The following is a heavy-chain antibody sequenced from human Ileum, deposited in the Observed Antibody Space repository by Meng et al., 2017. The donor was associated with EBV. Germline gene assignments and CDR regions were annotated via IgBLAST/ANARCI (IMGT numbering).Heavy chain of an antibody. J-gene: IGHJ4*02. Sequence: PQESGPGLGKPSGTLSLTCTVSGGSISSSSYYWGWIRQPPGKGLEWIGSIYYSGSTYYNPSLKSRVTISVDTSKNQFSLKLSSVTAADTAVYYCARSIVVVPAAIYYWGQGTLVTVFS. CDR3: ARSIVVVPAAIYY. D-gene: IGHD2-2*01. CDR1: GGSISSSSYY. V-gene: IGHV4-39*01. CDR2: IYYSGST.